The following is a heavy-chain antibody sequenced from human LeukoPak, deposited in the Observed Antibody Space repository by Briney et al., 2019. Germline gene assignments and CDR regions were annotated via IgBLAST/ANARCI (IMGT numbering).Heavy chain of an antibody. V-gene: IGHV3-23*01. J-gene: IGHJ4*01. CDR1: GFAFSSYD. CDR2: LTTDGGST. D-gene: IGHD1-26*01. CDR3: AKSLVRWAFDY. Sequence: GGSLRLSCAASGFAFSSYDMSWVRQAPGKGLEWVSSLTTDGGSTEYADSVKGRFTISRDNSKNTLYLQMNSLRAKDTALYFCAKSLVRWAFDYWGRGALVSVSS.